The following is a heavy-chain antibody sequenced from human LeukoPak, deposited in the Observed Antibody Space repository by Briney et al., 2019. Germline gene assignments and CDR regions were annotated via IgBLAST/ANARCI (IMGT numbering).Heavy chain of an antibody. D-gene: IGHD3-22*01. CDR3: AKVPTYYDSSGYYFDY. CDR2: ISGSGGST. V-gene: IGHV3-23*01. CDR1: GFTFSSYA. Sequence: GGSLRLSCAASGFTFSSYAMSWVRQAPGKGLEWVSAISGSGGSTYYADSVKGRFTISRDNSKNTLYLQRNSLRAEDTAVYYCAKVPTYYDSSGYYFDYWGQGTLVTVSS. J-gene: IGHJ4*02.